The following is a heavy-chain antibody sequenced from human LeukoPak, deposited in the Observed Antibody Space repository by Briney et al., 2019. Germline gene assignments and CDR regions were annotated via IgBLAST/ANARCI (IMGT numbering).Heavy chain of an antibody. CDR3: ASEILVGQQHLVAIFDY. V-gene: IGHV3-74*01. Sequence: PGGSLRLSCAASGFTFSSYWIHWVRQAPGKGLVWVSRINSDGSSTIYADSVKGRFTISRDNAENTVYLQMNSLRGEDTAVYYCASEILVGQQHLVAIFDYWGQGALVTVSS. CDR2: INSDGSST. D-gene: IGHD2-21*01. J-gene: IGHJ4*02. CDR1: GFTFSSYW.